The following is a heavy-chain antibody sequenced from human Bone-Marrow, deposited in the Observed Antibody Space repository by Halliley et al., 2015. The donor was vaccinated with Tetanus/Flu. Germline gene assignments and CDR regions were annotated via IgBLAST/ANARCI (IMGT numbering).Heavy chain of an antibody. J-gene: IGHJ6*02. V-gene: IGHV3-11*01. CDR2: ISSSGSTI. CDR3: ARQEVKKKRFGTAIPQRNFDGMDV. Sequence: SLRLSCAASGFTVSGYYLIWIRQAPGKGLECVSYISSSGSTIYYGDSVKGRFTISRDTARNSVYLQMNSLRAEGTAGYHCARQEVKKKRFGTAIPQRNFDGMDVWGQGPAVTVS. CDR1: GFTVSGYY. D-gene: IGHD2-21*01.